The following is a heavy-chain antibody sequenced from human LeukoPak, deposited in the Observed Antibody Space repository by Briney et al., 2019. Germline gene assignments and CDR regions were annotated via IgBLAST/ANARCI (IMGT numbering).Heavy chain of an antibody. D-gene: IGHD6-19*01. CDR3: ARALYGSGWCQDY. J-gene: IGHJ4*02. V-gene: IGHV3-23*01. CDR1: GFTFSNYD. CDR2: ISNSVGTT. Sequence: GGSLRLSCAASGFTFSNYDMSWVRQAPGKGLEWVSTISNSVGTTYYADSVKGRFTISRDNSRNTLYLQVNSLRAEDTALYYCARALYGSGWCQDYWGQGTLVTVSS.